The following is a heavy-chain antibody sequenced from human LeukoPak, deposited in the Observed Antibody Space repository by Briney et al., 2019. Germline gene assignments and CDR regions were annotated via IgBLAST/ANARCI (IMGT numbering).Heavy chain of an antibody. CDR1: GYTLTELS. CDR3: ARNKGYYGSGREVNWFDP. Sequence: ASVKVSCKVSGYTLTELSMHWVRQAPGKGLEWMGGFDPEDGETIYAQKFQGRVTMTEDTSTDTAYMELGSLRSEDTAVYYCARNKGYYGSGREVNWFDPWGQGTLVTVSS. CDR2: FDPEDGET. V-gene: IGHV1-24*01. J-gene: IGHJ5*02. D-gene: IGHD3-10*01.